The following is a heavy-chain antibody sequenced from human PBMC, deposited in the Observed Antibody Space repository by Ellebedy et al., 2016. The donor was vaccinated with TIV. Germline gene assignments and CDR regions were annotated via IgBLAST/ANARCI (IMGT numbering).Heavy chain of an antibody. CDR2: IRSKANSYAT. CDR1: GFTFSGSA. CDR3: TRRFPSTGHDI. D-gene: IGHD2-2*01. J-gene: IGHJ3*02. V-gene: IGHV3-73*01. Sequence: GESLKISCAASGFTFSGSAMHWVRQASGKGPEWVGRIRSKANSYATAYAASVKGRFTISRDDSKNTAYLQMNSLKTEDTAVYYCTRRFPSTGHDIWGQGTMVTVSS.